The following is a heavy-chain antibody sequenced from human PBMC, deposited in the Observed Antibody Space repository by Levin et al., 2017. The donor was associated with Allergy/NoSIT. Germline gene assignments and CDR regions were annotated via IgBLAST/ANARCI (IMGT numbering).Heavy chain of an antibody. CDR3: ARGSTSRQREDAFDI. Sequence: LSLTCAASGFTFSSSSMNWVRPAPGKGLEWVSSISTTSSHIYYADSVKGRFTISRDNAKNSLYLQMDSLRAEDTAVYYCARGSTSRQREDAFDIWGQGTMVTVSS. J-gene: IGHJ3*02. D-gene: IGHD2-2*01. V-gene: IGHV3-21*06. CDR1: GFTFSSSS. CDR2: ISTTSSHI.